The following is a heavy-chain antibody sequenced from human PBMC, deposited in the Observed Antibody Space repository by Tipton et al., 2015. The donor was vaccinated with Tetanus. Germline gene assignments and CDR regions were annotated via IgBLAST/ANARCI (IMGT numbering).Heavy chain of an antibody. D-gene: IGHD3/OR15-3a*01. V-gene: IGHV4-30-4*01. CDR1: VGSISSGDYY. J-gene: IGHJ4*02. Sequence: TLSLTCTVSVGSISSGDYYWSWVRQSPGEGLEWIGHIYKSGNTYYKPSLKSRVAISIDASKNQFSLKLNSVIAADTAMYYCARWTASGKGAFDIWGQGTLVIVSS. CDR2: IYKSGNT. CDR3: ARWTASGKGAFDI.